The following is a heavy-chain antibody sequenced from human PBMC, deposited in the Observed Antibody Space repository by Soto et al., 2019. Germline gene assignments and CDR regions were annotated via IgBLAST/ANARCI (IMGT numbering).Heavy chain of an antibody. CDR3: ARGGSGGFLLFDY. CDR1: GGTFSSYA. J-gene: IGHJ4*02. D-gene: IGHD1-26*01. Sequence: ASVKVSCKASGGTFSSYAISWVRQAPGQGLEWMGGIIPILGIANYAQKFQGRVTITADNSTSTAYMELSSLRSEDTAVYYCARGGSGGFLLFDYWGQGTLVTVSS. CDR2: IIPILGIA. V-gene: IGHV1-69*10.